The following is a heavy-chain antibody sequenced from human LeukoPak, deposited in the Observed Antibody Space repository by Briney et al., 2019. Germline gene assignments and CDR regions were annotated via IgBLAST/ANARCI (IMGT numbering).Heavy chain of an antibody. Sequence: GESLKISCKGSGYSFTSYWMSWVRQAPGKGLEWVANIKQDGSEKYYVDSVKGRFTISRDNAKNSLYLQMNSLRAEDTAVYYCARRHGYGFYFDYWGQGTLVTVSS. J-gene: IGHJ4*02. CDR2: IKQDGSEK. CDR1: GYSFTSYW. V-gene: IGHV3-7*01. CDR3: ARRHGYGFYFDY. D-gene: IGHD5-18*01.